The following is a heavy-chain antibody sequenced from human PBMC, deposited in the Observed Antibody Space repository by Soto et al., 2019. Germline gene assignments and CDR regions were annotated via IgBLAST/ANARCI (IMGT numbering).Heavy chain of an antibody. D-gene: IGHD3-10*01. CDR2: IYYSGST. CDR1: GGSISSGGYY. Sequence: PSETLSLTCTVSGGSISSGGYYWSWIRQHPGKGLEWIGYIYYSGSTYYNPSLKSRVTISVDTSKNQFSLKLSSVTAADMAVYYCARVSSYCSGKMFVYYYYYGMDVWGQGTTVTVSS. V-gene: IGHV4-31*03. J-gene: IGHJ6*02. CDR3: ARVSSYCSGKMFVYYYYYGMDV.